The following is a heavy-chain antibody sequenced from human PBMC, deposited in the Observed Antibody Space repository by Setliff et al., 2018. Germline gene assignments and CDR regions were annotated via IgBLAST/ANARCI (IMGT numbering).Heavy chain of an antibody. CDR3: AQGLDNYYDSHYYLSEYFHH. CDR1: GFPLSTYG. CDR2: IRYDGSNK. V-gene: IGHV3-30*02. D-gene: IGHD3-22*01. J-gene: IGHJ1*01. Sequence: GGSLRLSCAASGFPLSTYGMHWVRQAPGKGLEWVAFIRYDGSNKYYADSVKDRFTISRDNSKNTLYLQMNSLRVEDTAAYYCAQGLDNYYDSHYYLSEYFHHWGQGTLVTVSS.